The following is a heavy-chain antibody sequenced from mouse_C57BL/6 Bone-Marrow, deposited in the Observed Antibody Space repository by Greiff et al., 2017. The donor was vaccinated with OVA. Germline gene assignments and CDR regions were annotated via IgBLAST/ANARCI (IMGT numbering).Heavy chain of an antibody. D-gene: IGHD1-2*01. Sequence: QVQLKQPGAELVKPGASVKVSCKASGYTFTSYWMHWVKQRPGQGLEWIGRVHPSDSDTNYNQKFKGKATLTVDKSSSTAYMQLSSLTSQDSAVYYCANVYRLYYYAMDYWGQGTSVTVSS. CDR3: ANVYRLYYYAMDY. J-gene: IGHJ4*01. CDR1: GYTFTSYW. V-gene: IGHV1-74*01. CDR2: VHPSDSDT.